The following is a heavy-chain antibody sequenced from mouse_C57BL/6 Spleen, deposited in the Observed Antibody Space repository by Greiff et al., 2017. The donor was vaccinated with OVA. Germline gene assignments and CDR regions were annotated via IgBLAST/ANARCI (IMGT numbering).Heavy chain of an antibody. V-gene: IGHV1-52*01. J-gene: IGHJ3*01. CDR1: GYTFTSYW. D-gene: IGHD1-1*01. CDR3: ARSDYGSSRGFAY. Sequence: QVQLQQPGAELVRPGSSVKLSCKASGYTFTSYWMHWVQQRPIQGLEWIGNIDPSDSATHYNQKFKDKATLTVDKSSSTAYMQLSSLTSEDSAVYYCARSDYGSSRGFAYWGQGTLVTVSA. CDR2: IDPSDSAT.